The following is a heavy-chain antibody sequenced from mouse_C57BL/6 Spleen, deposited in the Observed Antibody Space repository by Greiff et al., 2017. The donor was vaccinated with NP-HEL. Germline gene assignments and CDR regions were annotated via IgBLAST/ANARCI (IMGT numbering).Heavy chain of an antibody. D-gene: IGHD4-1*01. J-gene: IGHJ4*01. CDR3: ARYTNWDEMDY. CDR2: IHPNSGST. Sequence: QVQLQQSGAELVKPGASVKLSCKASGYTFTSYWMHWVKQRPGQGLEWIGMIHPNSGSTNYNEKFKSKATLTVDKSSSTAYMQLSSLTSEDSAVYYCARYTNWDEMDYWGQGTSVTVSS. CDR1: GYTFTSYW. V-gene: IGHV1-64*01.